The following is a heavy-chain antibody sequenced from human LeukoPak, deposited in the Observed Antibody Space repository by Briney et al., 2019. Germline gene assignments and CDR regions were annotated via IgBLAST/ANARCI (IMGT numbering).Heavy chain of an antibody. J-gene: IGHJ4*02. CDR2: ISSSSSYI. Sequence: SGGSLRLSCAASGFTFSSYSMNWVRQAPGKGLEWVSSISSSSSYIYYADSVKGRFTISRDNAKNSLYLQMNSLRAEDTAVYYCAKDTGYCSGGSCYSREYYFDYWGQGTLVTVSS. CDR3: AKDTGYCSGGSCYSREYYFDY. D-gene: IGHD2-15*01. V-gene: IGHV3-21*01. CDR1: GFTFSSYS.